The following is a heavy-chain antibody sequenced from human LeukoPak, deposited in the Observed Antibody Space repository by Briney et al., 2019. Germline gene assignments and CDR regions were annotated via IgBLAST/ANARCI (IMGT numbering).Heavy chain of an antibody. J-gene: IGHJ6*02. D-gene: IGHD2-2*01. Sequence: SVKVSCKASGGTFSSYAISWVRQAPGQGLEWMGGIIPIFGTANYAQRFQGRVTITADESTSTAYMELSSLRSEDTAVYYCARDPPGCSSTSCCRRFGYYYYGMDVWGQGTTVTVSS. CDR2: IIPIFGTA. V-gene: IGHV1-69*13. CDR3: ARDPPGCSSTSCCRRFGYYYYGMDV. CDR1: GGTFSSYA.